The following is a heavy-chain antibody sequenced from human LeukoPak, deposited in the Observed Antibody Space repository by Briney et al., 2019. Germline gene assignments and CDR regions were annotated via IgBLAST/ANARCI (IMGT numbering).Heavy chain of an antibody. CDR2: ISGSGGST. D-gene: IGHD7-27*01. CDR3: AKATKNWGSGNYFDY. J-gene: IGHJ4*02. V-gene: IGHV3-23*01. Sequence: GGSLRLSCAASGFTFSSYGMHWVRQAPGKGLEWVSAISGSGGSTYYADSVKGQFTISRDNSKNTLYMQMNSLRAEDTAVYYCAKATKNWGSGNYFDYWGQGTLVTVSS. CDR1: GFTFSSYG.